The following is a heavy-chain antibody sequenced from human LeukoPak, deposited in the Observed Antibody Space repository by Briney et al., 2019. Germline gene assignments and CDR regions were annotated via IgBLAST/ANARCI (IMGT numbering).Heavy chain of an antibody. D-gene: IGHD2-2*01. CDR1: GFTFSSYA. V-gene: IGHV3-23*01. J-gene: IGHJ4*02. CDR2: VSGRCGST. CDR3: AKGGYQLRRYFDY. Sequence: GGSLRLFCAASGFTFSSYAMSWVTEASGKGLEGVSDVSGRCGSTYYADAAKGRFTISRDNSKNRLYLQMHSLQAEDTAVYYCAKGGYQLRRYFDYWGQGTLVTVSS.